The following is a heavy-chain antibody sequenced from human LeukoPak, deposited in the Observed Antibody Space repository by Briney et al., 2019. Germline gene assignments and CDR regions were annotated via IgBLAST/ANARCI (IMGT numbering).Heavy chain of an antibody. J-gene: IGHJ4*02. CDR1: GGSISSYY. Sequence: PSETLSLTCTVSGGSISSYYWSWIRQPPGKGLEWIGSLFYSGNTNYNPSLRSRVTISLDTSKNQVSLKLSSVTAADTAVYYCARGSSPFDYWGQGTLVTVSS. V-gene: IGHV4-59*08. CDR3: ARGSSPFDY. CDR2: LFYSGNT.